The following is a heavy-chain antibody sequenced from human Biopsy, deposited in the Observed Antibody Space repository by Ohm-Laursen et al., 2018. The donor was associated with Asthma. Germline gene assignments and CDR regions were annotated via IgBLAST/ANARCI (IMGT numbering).Heavy chain of an antibody. Sequence: SSVKVSYKASGGTFGNYAISWVRRAPGLGLEWMGGISPVFGSTNIAQKFQGRVTISADIFTKTAYLEVSSLRSDDTAVYYCASPSSSREILYYYYNMDVWGQGTTVTVSS. V-gene: IGHV1-69*06. D-gene: IGHD6-13*01. CDR2: ISPVFGST. J-gene: IGHJ6*02. CDR1: GGTFGNYA. CDR3: ASPSSSREILYYYYNMDV.